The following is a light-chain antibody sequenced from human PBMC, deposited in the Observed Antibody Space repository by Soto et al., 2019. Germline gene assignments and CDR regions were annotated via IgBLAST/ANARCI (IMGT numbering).Light chain of an antibody. J-gene: IGKJ5*01. CDR3: EQNYSTRVT. V-gene: IGKV1-39*01. CDR2: SAS. Sequence: DIQMTQSPSSLSASVGDRVTVTCRTSQHINNYLNWYQQRPGKAPKLLIYSASTVQSGVPLRFSGSVSGTDFNLTISSLEPEDFETCYCEQNYSTRVTLGQGTRVEIK. CDR1: QHINNY.